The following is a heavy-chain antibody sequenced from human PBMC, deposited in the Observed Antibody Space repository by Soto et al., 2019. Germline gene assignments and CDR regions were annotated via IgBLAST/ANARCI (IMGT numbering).Heavy chain of an antibody. Sequence: QVQLVESGGGVVQPGRSLRLSCAASGFTFSSYAMHWVRQAPGKGLEWVAVISYDGSNKYYADSVKGRFTISRENSKNTLYLQMNSLRAEETAVYYCASPWTAGGYDLWLVDYWGQGTLVTVSS. D-gene: IGHD5-12*01. J-gene: IGHJ4*02. V-gene: IGHV3-30-3*01. CDR2: ISYDGSNK. CDR1: GFTFSSYA. CDR3: ASPWTAGGYDLWLVDY.